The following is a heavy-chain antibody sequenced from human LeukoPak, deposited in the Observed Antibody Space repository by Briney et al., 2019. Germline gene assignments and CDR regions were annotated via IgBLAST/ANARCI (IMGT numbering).Heavy chain of an antibody. Sequence: PGGSLRLSCAASGFTFRSYAMHWVRQAPGKGLEWVAVISYDGSNKYYADSVKGRFTISRDNSKNTLYLQMNSLRAEDTAVYYCAKRSGSGGPFDYWGQGILVTVSS. CDR3: AKRSGSGGPFDY. CDR2: ISYDGSNK. D-gene: IGHD3-10*01. V-gene: IGHV3-30*04. CDR1: GFTFRSYA. J-gene: IGHJ4*02.